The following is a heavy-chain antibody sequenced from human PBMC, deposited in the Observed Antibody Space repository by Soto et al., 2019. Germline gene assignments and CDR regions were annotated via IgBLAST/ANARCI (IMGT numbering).Heavy chain of an antibody. CDR2: IWYDGSNK. V-gene: IGHV3-33*06. Sequence: LRLSCAASGFTFSSYGMHWVRQAPGKGLEWVAVIWYDGSNKYYADSVKGRFTISRDNSKNTLYLQMNSLRAEDTAVYYCAKLWFGEVAPVDYWGQGTPVTVSS. CDR3: AKLWFGEVAPVDY. J-gene: IGHJ4*02. D-gene: IGHD3-10*01. CDR1: GFTFSSYG.